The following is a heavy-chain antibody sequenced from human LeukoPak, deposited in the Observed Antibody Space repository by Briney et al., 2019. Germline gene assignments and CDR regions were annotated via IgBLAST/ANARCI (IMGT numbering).Heavy chain of an antibody. V-gene: IGHV3-30*18. CDR3: AKDRRLYGILTPFDY. CDR1: GFTFSSYG. J-gene: IGHJ4*02. D-gene: IGHD3-9*01. Sequence: GRSLRLSCAASGFTFSSYGMHWVRQAPGKGLEWVALISNDAGNYYYADSVKGRFTISRDNSKNTLYLQMNSLRAEDTAVYFCAKDRRLYGILTPFDYWGQGTLVTVSS. CDR2: ISNDAGNY.